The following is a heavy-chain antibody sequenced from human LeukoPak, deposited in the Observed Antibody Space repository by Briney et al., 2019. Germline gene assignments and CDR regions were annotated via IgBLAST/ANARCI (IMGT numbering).Heavy chain of an antibody. CDR1: GYSISGGYY. Sequence: PSETLSLTCTVPGYSISGGYYWGWIRQPPGKGLEWIGRIYHSGSTYYNPSLKSRVTISVDTSENQFSLKLSSVTAADTAVYYCARHKTPRSSGYYYWGQGTLVTVSS. J-gene: IGHJ4*02. CDR3: ARHKTPRSSGYYY. CDR2: IYHSGST. V-gene: IGHV4-38-2*02. D-gene: IGHD3-22*01.